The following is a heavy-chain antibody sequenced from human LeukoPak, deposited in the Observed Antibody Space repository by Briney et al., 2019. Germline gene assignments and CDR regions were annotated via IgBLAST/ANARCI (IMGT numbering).Heavy chain of an antibody. V-gene: IGHV3-23*01. D-gene: IGHD3-22*01. CDR3: AKFRSSGYYYYYYGMDV. CDR2: ISGSGGST. CDR1: GFTFSSYA. Sequence: QPGGSLRLSCAASGFTFSSYAMSWVRQAPGKGLEWVSAISGSGGSTYYADSVKGRFTISRDNSKNTLYLQMSSLRAEDTAVYYCAKFRSSGYYYYYYGMDVWGQGTTVTVSS. J-gene: IGHJ6*02.